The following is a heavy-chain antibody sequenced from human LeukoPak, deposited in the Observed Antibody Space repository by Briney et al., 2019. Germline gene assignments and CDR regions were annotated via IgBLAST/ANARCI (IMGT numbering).Heavy chain of an antibody. CDR3: AAPNYCSSTSCQRAPGYYYYMDV. J-gene: IGHJ6*03. CDR1: GYTFTSYD. Sequence: ASVKVSCKASGYTFTSYDINWVRRATGQGLEWMGWMNPNSGNTGYAQKFQGRVTMTRNTSISTAYMELNSLRSEDTAVYYCAAPNYCSSTSCQRAPGYYYYMDVWGKGTTVTVSS. V-gene: IGHV1-8*01. CDR2: MNPNSGNT. D-gene: IGHD2-2*01.